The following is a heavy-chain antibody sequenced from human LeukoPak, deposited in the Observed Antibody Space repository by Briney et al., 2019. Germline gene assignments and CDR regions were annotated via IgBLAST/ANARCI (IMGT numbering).Heavy chain of an antibody. CDR3: AKAYGYCTTTSCSHEEFDY. D-gene: IGHD2-2*01. V-gene: IGHV3-30*18. CDR1: GFTFSNYG. Sequence: PGGSLRLSCAASGFTFSNYGMHWVRQAPGKGLEWVAVISYDGSNKYYADSVKGRFAISRDNSKNTLYLQMNSLRAEDTAVYYWAKAYGYCTTTSCSHEEFDYWGQGTLVTVSS. J-gene: IGHJ4*02. CDR2: ISYDGSNK.